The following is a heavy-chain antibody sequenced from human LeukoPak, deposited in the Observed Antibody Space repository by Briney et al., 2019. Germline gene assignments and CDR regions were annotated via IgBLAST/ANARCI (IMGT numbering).Heavy chain of an antibody. D-gene: IGHD3-22*01. V-gene: IGHV4-34*01. CDR1: GGSFSGYY. CDR2: INHSGST. Sequence: PSETLSLTCAVYGGSFSGYYWSWIRQPPGKGLEWIGEINHSGSTNYNPSLKSRVTISVDTSKNQFSLKLSSVTAADAAVYYCARGAAYYYDSSGYYADYWGQGTLVTVSS. J-gene: IGHJ4*02. CDR3: ARGAAYYYDSSGYYADY.